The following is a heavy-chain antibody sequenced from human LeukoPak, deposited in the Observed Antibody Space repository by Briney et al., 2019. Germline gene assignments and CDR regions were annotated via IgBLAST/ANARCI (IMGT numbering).Heavy chain of an antibody. CDR3: ARSKYYYDSSGQYNWFDP. J-gene: IGHJ5*02. CDR2: MHYSGVTYT. D-gene: IGHD3-22*01. V-gene: IGHV4-39*01. Sequence: SETLSLTCTVSGGSISSSSYYWGWIRQPPGKGLEWIGSMHYSGVTYTYHNSSLNSRVTISVDTSKNQLSLKLSSVTAADTAVYYCARSKYYYDSSGQYNWFDPWGQGTLVTVSS. CDR1: GGSISSSSYY.